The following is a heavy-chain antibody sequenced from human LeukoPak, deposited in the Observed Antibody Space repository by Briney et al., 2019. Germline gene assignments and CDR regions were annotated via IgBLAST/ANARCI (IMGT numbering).Heavy chain of an antibody. V-gene: IGHV3-23*01. D-gene: IGHD6-13*01. J-gene: IGHJ4*02. CDR1: GFTFSDSW. CDR3: AKAAGHGNY. Sequence: PGGSLRLSCAASGFTFSDSWMHWVRQAPGKGLEWVSAISGSGGSTYYADSVKGRFTISRDNSKNTLYLQMNSLRAEDTAVYYCAKAAGHGNYWGQGTLVTVSS. CDR2: ISGSGGST.